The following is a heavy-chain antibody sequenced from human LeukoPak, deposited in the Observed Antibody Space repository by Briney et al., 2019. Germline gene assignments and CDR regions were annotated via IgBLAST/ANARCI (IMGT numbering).Heavy chain of an antibody. CDR1: GGSFSGYY. CDR3: ARVLGYSSRGPYYFDY. Sequence: PSETLSLTCAVYGGSFSGYYWSWIRQPPGKGLEWIGEINHSGSTNYNPSLKSRVTISVDTSKNQFSLKLSSVTAADTAVYYRARVLGYSSRGPYYFDYWGQGTLVTVSS. V-gene: IGHV4-34*01. CDR2: INHSGST. J-gene: IGHJ4*02. D-gene: IGHD6-13*01.